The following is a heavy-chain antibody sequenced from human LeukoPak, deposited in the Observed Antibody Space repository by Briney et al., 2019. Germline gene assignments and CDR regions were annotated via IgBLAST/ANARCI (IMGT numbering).Heavy chain of an antibody. V-gene: IGHV4-39*01. D-gene: IGHD3-22*01. CDR1: GDSFSRSDSY. CDR3: ARRRYYDGSGYLE. CDR2: IYYSGRT. J-gene: IGHJ1*01. Sequence: SETLSLTCSVSGDSFSRSDSYWDWLRQPPGKGLEWIGTIYYSGRTYYSPSLKSRVTMSVDPSNNRFSLTLRSVTAADTALYYCARRRYYDGSGYLEWGQGTLLSVSS.